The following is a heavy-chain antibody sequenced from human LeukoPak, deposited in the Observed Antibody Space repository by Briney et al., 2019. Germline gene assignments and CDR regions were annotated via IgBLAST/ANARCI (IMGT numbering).Heavy chain of an antibody. Sequence: EASVKVSCKASGYTFTGYYMHWVRQAPGQGLEWMGWINPNSGGTNYAQKFQGRVTMTRDTSISTAYMELSRLRSDDTAVYYCARGSSGGVDAFDIWGQGTMVTVSS. D-gene: IGHD6-19*01. CDR3: ARGSSGGVDAFDI. CDR2: INPNSGGT. V-gene: IGHV1-2*02. J-gene: IGHJ3*02. CDR1: GYTFTGYY.